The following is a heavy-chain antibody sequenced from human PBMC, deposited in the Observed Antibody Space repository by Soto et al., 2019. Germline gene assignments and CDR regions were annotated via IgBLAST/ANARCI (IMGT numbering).Heavy chain of an antibody. Sequence: ASVKVSCKASGYTFSNYFVFWLREAPGQGLEWMGWINPYNGNTNYAQKFRDRVTMTTDTSAATAYMELRSLGSGDTAVYCCAKGREPYFYGSGFDSWGQGTPVTVSS. D-gene: IGHD3-10*01. J-gene: IGHJ4*02. CDR2: INPYNGNT. V-gene: IGHV1-18*01. CDR3: AKGREPYFYGSGFDS. CDR1: GYTFSNYF.